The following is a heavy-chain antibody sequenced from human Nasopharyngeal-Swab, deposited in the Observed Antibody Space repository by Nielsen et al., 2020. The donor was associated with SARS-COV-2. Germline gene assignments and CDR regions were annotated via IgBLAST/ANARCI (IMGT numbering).Heavy chain of an antibody. V-gene: IGHV1-18*04. CDR3: ARVSNVEYSSMTYYYYGMDV. CDR2: ISAYNGNT. J-gene: IGHJ6*02. CDR1: GYTFTSYG. Sequence: APVKVSCKASGYTFTSYGISWVRQAPGQGLEWMGWISAYNGNTNYAQKLQGRVTMTTDTSTSTAYMELRSLRSDDTAVYYCARVSNVEYSSMTYYYYGMDVWGQGTTVTVSS. D-gene: IGHD6-6*01.